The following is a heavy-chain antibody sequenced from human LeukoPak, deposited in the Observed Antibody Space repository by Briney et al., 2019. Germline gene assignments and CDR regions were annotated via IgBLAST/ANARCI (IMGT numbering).Heavy chain of an antibody. CDR3: ARDKTTGDSWFDS. J-gene: IGHJ5*01. D-gene: IGHD1-1*01. V-gene: IGHV3-7*01. Sequence: TGGSLRLSCAASGFTFSNYWMSWVRQAPGKGLEWVANIKQDGSEKYYVDSVKGRFTISGDNAKNSLSLQMNSLRAEDTAVYYCARDKTTGDSWFDSWGQGTLVTVSS. CDR1: GFTFSNYW. CDR2: IKQDGSEK.